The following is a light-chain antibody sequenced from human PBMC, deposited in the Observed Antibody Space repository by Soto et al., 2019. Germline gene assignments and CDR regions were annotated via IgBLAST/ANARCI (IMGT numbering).Light chain of an antibody. J-gene: IGKJ1*01. CDR3: QQYTDWPLT. Sequence: EIVMTQSPATLSVSPGERATLSCRASQSVSSNLAWYQQKPGQAPRLLIYGASTRATGIPARFSGSGSGTEFTLTISRLEPEDFAVYYCQQYTDWPLTFGQGTKVDIK. V-gene: IGKV3-15*01. CDR2: GAS. CDR1: QSVSSN.